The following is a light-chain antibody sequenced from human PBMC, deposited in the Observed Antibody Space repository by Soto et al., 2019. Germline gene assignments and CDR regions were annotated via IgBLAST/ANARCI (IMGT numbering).Light chain of an antibody. CDR3: QQSYSTPWT. CDR2: AAS. V-gene: IGKV1-39*01. CDR1: QSISSY. Sequence: DIPMTQSPSSLSASVGDRVTITCRASQSISSYLNWYQQKPGKAPKLLIYAASSLQSGVPSRFSGSGSGPDFTLTISSLQPADFATYYCQQSYSTPWTFGQGTKVEIK. J-gene: IGKJ1*01.